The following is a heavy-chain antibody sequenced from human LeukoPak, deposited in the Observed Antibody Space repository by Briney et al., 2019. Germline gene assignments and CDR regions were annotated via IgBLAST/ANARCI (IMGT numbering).Heavy chain of an antibody. CDR2: INHSGST. J-gene: IGHJ5*02. Sequence: SETLSLTCAVYGGSFSGYYWSWIRQPPGKGLEWIGEINHSGSTNCNPSLKSRVTISVDTSKNQFSLKLSSMTAADTAVYYCARGGYFYGSGSYYNEYNWFDPWGQGTLVTVSS. V-gene: IGHV4-34*01. CDR3: ARGGYFYGSGSYYNEYNWFDP. CDR1: GGSFSGYY. D-gene: IGHD3-10*01.